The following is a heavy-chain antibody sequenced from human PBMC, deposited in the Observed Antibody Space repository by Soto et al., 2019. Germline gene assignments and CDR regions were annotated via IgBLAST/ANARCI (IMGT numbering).Heavy chain of an antibody. V-gene: IGHV3-9*01. CDR1: GFTFDDYA. J-gene: IGHJ4*02. CDR3: ANDAVDMVTEFDY. Sequence: EVQLVESGGGLVQPGRSLRLSCAASGFTFDDYAMHWVRQAPGKGLEWVSGISWNSGSIGYADSVKGRFTISRDNAKNSLYLQLSCLCAEEAALYDCANDAVDMVTEFDYWGPGTLDIFSS. CDR2: ISWNSGSI. D-gene: IGHD5-18*01.